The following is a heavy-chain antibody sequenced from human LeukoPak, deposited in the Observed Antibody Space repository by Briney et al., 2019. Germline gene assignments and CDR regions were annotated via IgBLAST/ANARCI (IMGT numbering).Heavy chain of an antibody. CDR2: ISAYNGDT. V-gene: IGHV1-18*01. CDR1: GYTFTNYG. Sequence: ASVKVSCKASGYTFTNYGITWVRQAPGQGLEWMGWISAYNGDTNYAQKLQGRVTITTDTSTSTANTELRSLRSDDTAVNYCAKFSPESVGAPPRGYYYGMDVWGQGTTVTVSS. J-gene: IGHJ6*02. D-gene: IGHD1-26*01. CDR3: AKFSPESVGAPPRGYYYGMDV.